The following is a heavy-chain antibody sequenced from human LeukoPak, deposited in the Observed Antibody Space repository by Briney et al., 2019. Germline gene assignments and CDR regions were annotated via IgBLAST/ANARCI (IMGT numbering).Heavy chain of an antibody. D-gene: IGHD3-16*02. J-gene: IGHJ3*02. CDR1: GGSFSGYY. Sequence: SETLSLTCAAYGGSFSGYYWSWIRQPRGMGLERIGEINHSGSTNYNPSLKSRVTMSVDTSKDQFSLKLSSVTAADTAVYYCARVTFGGVIVKWDAFDIWGQGTMVTVSS. CDR3: ARVTFGGVIVKWDAFDI. V-gene: IGHV4-34*01. CDR2: INHSGST.